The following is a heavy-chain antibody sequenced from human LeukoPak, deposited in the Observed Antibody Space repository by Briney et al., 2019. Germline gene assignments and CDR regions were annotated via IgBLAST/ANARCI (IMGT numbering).Heavy chain of an antibody. Sequence: ASGPTLVNPTQTLTLTCSFSGFSLSTSGMGLAWIRQPPGKALEWLALIYWNDDNLHSPSLKSRLTIAKDTSKNQVVLTMTNMDPVDTATYYCAHRRGYNSFDPWGQGTLVTVSS. J-gene: IGHJ5*02. CDR2: IYWNDDN. CDR1: GFSLSTSGMG. V-gene: IGHV2-5*01. CDR3: AHRRGYNSFDP.